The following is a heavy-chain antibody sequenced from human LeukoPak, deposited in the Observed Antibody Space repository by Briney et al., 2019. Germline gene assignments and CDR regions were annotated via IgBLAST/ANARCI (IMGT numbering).Heavy chain of an antibody. J-gene: IGHJ4*02. V-gene: IGHV3-11*04. CDR1: GFTFSDYY. CDR3: ARMEYYGSGGLFDY. D-gene: IGHD3-10*01. Sequence: GGSLRPSWAASGFTFSDYYMSWVRQAPGKGLEWVSAISGSGGSTYYADSVKGRFTISRDNAKNSLYLQMNNLRAEDTAVYYCARMEYYGSGGLFDYWGQGTLVTVSS. CDR2: ISGSGGST.